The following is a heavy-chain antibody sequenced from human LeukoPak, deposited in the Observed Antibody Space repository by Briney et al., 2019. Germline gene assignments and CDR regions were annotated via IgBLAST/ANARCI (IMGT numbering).Heavy chain of an antibody. CDR1: GFTFSSHG. CDR3: ARLGVRWSIDY. J-gene: IGHJ4*02. Sequence: PGGSLRLSCAASGFTFSSHGVHWVRQAPGKGLEWVAVIWYDGSNKYYAESVKGRFTISRDNSKNTLYLQMNSLRVEDTALYYCARLGVRWSIDYWGQGTLVSVSS. CDR2: IWYDGSNK. V-gene: IGHV3-33*01. D-gene: IGHD3-16*01.